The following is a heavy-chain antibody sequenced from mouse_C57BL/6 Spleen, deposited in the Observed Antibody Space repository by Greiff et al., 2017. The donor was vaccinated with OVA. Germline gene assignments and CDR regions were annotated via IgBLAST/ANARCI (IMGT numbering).Heavy chain of an antibody. CDR3: SSGASSGYSYAMDY. J-gene: IGHJ4*01. CDR2: IDPSDSYT. D-gene: IGHD3-2*02. CDR1: GYTFTSYW. V-gene: IGHV1-50*01. Sequence: QVQLQQPGAELVKPGASVKLSCKASGYTFTSYWMQWVKQRPGQGLEWIGEIDPSDSYTNYNQKFKGKATLTVDTSSSTAYMQLSSLTSEDSAVYYYSSGASSGYSYAMDYWGQGTSVTVSS.